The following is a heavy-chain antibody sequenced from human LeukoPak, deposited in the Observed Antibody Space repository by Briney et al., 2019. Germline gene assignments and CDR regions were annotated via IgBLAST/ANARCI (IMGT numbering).Heavy chain of an antibody. J-gene: IGHJ4*02. Sequence: GGSLRLSCAVSGFTFSSYWMNWVRQAPGKGLEWVSAITASGGNTYYADSVKGRFTISRDNSKNTLYLQVNSLRAEDTAVYYCAKGNGYSYGRYYFDYWGQGTLVTASS. V-gene: IGHV3-23*01. CDR3: AKGNGYSYGRYYFDY. D-gene: IGHD5-18*01. CDR1: GFTFSSYW. CDR2: ITASGGNT.